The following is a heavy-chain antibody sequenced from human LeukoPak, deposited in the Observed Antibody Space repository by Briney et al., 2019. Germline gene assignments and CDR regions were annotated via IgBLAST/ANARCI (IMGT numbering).Heavy chain of an antibody. CDR1: GGSISSSSYF. D-gene: IGHD4-17*01. CDR3: ARQMNTVTADY. Sequence: PSETLSLTCTVSGGSISSSSYFWVWIRQPPGKGLEWIGSIFYSGSTYYNPSLNSRVTISIDTSKNQFSLRLSSVTAADTAVYYCARQMNTVTADYWGQGTLVTVSS. CDR2: IFYSGST. V-gene: IGHV4-39*01. J-gene: IGHJ4*02.